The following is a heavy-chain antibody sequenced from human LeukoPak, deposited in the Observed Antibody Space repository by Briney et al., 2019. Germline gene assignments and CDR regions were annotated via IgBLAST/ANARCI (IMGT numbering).Heavy chain of an antibody. D-gene: IGHD2-2*01. J-gene: IGHJ4*02. CDR2: ISGSGGST. V-gene: IGHV3-23*01. CDR1: GFTFSSYA. Sequence: GGSLRLSCAASGFTFSSYAMNWVRQAPGKGLEWVSAISGSGGSTYYADSVKGRFTISRDNSKNTLYLQMNSLRAEDTAVYYCAKDQVLRAMTPYYFDYWGQGTLVTVSS. CDR3: AKDQVLRAMTPYYFDY.